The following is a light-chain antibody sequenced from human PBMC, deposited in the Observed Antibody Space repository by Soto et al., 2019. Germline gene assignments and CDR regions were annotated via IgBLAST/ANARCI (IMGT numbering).Light chain of an antibody. J-gene: IGKJ2*01. CDR2: TAS. CDR1: QSLASNY. CDR3: QHYESSLPSYT. V-gene: IGKV3-20*01. Sequence: EIVLTQSPGTLSLSPGERATLSCRDSQSLASNYLAWYQQKPGQAPRLLIYTASTRATGIPDRFSGSGSGTDFTLTISRLEPEDFAVYYCQHYESSLPSYTFGQGTKLEVK.